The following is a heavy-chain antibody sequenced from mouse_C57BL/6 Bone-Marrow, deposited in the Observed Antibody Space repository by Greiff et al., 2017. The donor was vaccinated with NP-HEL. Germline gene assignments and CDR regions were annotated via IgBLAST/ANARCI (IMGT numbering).Heavy chain of an antibody. Sequence: VQLQQSGAELARPGASVKMSCKASGYTFTSYTMHWVKQRPGQGLEWIGYINPSGGYTKYNQKFKDKATLTADKSSSTAYMQLSSLTSEDSAVYYSAGFSGISYGGAMDYWGQGTSVTVSS. J-gene: IGHJ4*01. CDR3: AGFSGISYGGAMDY. V-gene: IGHV1-4*01. CDR2: INPSGGYT. CDR1: GYTFTSYT. D-gene: IGHD1-1*01.